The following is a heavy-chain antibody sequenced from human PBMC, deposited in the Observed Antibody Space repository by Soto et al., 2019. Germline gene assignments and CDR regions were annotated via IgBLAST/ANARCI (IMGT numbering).Heavy chain of an antibody. J-gene: IGHJ4*02. V-gene: IGHV4-39*01. CDR3: ARHRGYYDILIGYYTALNFDY. D-gene: IGHD3-9*01. CDR1: GGSISSSSYY. CDR2: IYYSGTT. Sequence: TLSLTCTVSGGSISSSSYYWGWIRQPPGKGLVWIGSIYYSGTTYYNPSLKSRVTISVDTSKNQFSLKLSSVTAADTAVYYCARHRGYYDILIGYYTALNFDYWGQGTMVTVYS.